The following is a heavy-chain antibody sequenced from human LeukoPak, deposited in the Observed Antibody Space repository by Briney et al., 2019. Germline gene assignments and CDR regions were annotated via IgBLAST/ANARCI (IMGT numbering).Heavy chain of an antibody. CDR2: IHHSGST. D-gene: IGHD2-15*01. J-gene: IGHJ4*02. Sequence: SETLSLTCVVSDFSISSGFYWGWIRQPPGKGLEWIGSIHHSGSTYYNPSLTSRVTISVDTSKDQFSLKLTSVTAADTAVYYCARDLCSGGSCYPDYWGQGTLVTVSS. CDR1: DFSISSGFY. CDR3: ARDLCSGGSCYPDY. V-gene: IGHV4-38-2*02.